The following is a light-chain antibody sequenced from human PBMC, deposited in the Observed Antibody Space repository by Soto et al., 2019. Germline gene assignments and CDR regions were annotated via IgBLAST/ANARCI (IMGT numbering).Light chain of an antibody. CDR2: PNS. CDR3: ATWDDSPSGRSWV. J-gene: IGLJ3*02. CDR1: SSNIGSNN. V-gene: IGLV1-47*01. Sequence: QLVLTQSPSASGTPGQRVSISCSGSSSNIGSNNVYWYQQFPGSAPRFLIYPNSPRPSGVPDRFSASKSGTSASLVISGLRPEDEATYYCATWDDSPSGRSWVFGGGTKLTVL.